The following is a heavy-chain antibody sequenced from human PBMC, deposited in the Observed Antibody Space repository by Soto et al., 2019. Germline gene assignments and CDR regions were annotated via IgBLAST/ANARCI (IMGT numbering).Heavy chain of an antibody. CDR3: ARGGDYEGYHYWMDV. Sequence: VQLQESGPGLVKPSQTLSLTCTVSGGSISSGGYHWSWIRQHPGKGLEWIGNINYGGRTDYNPSLKSRLTISVDTSKNQFSLKLSSVTAADTAVYYCARGGDYEGYHYWMDVWGQGTTVTVSS. D-gene: IGHD4-17*01. CDR2: INYGGRT. J-gene: IGHJ6*02. CDR1: GGSISSGGYH. V-gene: IGHV4-31*03.